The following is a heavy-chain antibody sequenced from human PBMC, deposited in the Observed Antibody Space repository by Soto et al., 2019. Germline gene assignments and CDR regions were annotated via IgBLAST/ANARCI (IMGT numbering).Heavy chain of an antibody. CDR2: ISYDGSNK. CDR3: ATEDDYGHRRKAFDI. V-gene: IGHV3-30*03. Sequence: QVQLVESGGGVVQPGRSLRLSCAASGFTFSSYGMYWVRQAPGKGLEWVAVISYDGSNKYYADSVKGRFTISRDNSKNTLYLQMNILRAEDTAVYYCATEDDYGHRRKAFDIWGQGTMVTVSS. D-gene: IGHD4-17*01. CDR1: GFTFSSYG. J-gene: IGHJ3*02.